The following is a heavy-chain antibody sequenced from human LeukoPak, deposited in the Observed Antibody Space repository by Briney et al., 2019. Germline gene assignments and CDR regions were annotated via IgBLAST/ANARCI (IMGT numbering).Heavy chain of an antibody. CDR2: ISSISSYI. CDR1: GFTFSSYA. J-gene: IGHJ3*02. D-gene: IGHD1-26*01. Sequence: GGSLRLSCAASGFTFSSYAMSWVRQAPGKGLEWVSSISSISSYIYYADSVKGRFTVSRDNAKNSLYLQMDSLRAEDTAVYYCARDPSGTYYPRVSGALDIWGQGTMVTVSS. CDR3: ARDPSGTYYPRVSGALDI. V-gene: IGHV3-21*01.